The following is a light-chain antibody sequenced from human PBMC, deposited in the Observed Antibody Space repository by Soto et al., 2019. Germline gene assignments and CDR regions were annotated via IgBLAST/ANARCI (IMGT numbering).Light chain of an antibody. V-gene: IGKV3D-20*02. J-gene: IGKJ4*01. CDR1: QSVNSNY. Sequence: EIVMTQSPATLSVSPGERATLSCRASQSVNSNYLAWYQQKPGQAPRLLIYGISKRATDIPDRFSGSGSGTEFTLTISSLQPQDFATYLIQQRSTGHLTFGGGTKV. CDR3: QQRSTGHLT. CDR2: GIS.